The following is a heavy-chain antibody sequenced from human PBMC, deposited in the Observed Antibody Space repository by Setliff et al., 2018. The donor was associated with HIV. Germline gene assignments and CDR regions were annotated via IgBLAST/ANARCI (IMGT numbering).Heavy chain of an antibody. CDR2: IHPSTGNT. V-gene: IGHV1-46*01. J-gene: IGHJ3*01. D-gene: IGHD3-22*01. CDR3: AKDAGLPTMIIVADAFDV. Sequence: ASVKVSCKASGYTFTSYYMHWVRQAPGQGLEWMGLIHPSTGNTYYTQKFQGRVTWTRDTSTSTLYLQMSNLRDEDTAIYYCAKDAGLPTMIIVADAFDVWGQGTMVTVSS. CDR1: GYTFTSYY.